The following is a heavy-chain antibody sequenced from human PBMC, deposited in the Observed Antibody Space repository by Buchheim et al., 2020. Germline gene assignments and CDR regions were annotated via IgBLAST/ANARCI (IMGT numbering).Heavy chain of an antibody. D-gene: IGHD2-15*01. Sequence: EVQLVESGGGVVRPGGSLRLSCVASGFTFDDYGMNWVRQVPGKGLEWVSGSNWHGSSIGYAESVKGRFTVSRDNAKNSLYLQMNSLRAEDTAVYYCARVPAFYCSGGSCHFDYWGQGTL. CDR1: GFTFDDYG. CDR2: SNWHGSSI. CDR3: ARVPAFYCSGGSCHFDY. V-gene: IGHV3-20*04. J-gene: IGHJ4*02.